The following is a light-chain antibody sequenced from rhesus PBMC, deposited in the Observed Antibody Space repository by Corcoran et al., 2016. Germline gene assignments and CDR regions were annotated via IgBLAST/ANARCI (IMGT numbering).Light chain of an antibody. Sequence: DIQMTQSPSSLSASVGDTVTITCRASQSFSSWLAWYQQKPGKAPKLLIYKASSLQRGVPSRFSGSGSGTDFTLTSSSLQSEDVATYYCQQYSSSPYSFGQGTKVEIK. V-gene: IGKV1-22*01. CDR1: QSFSSW. CDR2: KAS. J-gene: IGKJ2*01. CDR3: QQYSSSPYS.